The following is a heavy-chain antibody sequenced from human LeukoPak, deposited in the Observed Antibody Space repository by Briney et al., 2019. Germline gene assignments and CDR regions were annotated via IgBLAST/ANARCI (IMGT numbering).Heavy chain of an antibody. CDR2: IYSGGST. CDR3: ARFDGSGSSLRTHDAFDI. Sequence: PGGSLRLSCAASGFTVSSNYMSWVRQAPGKGLEWVSVIYSGGSTYYADSVKGRFIISRDNSKNTLYLQMNSLRAEDTAVYYCARFDGSGSSLRTHDAFDIWGQGTMVTVSS. CDR1: GFTVSSNY. V-gene: IGHV3-66*01. D-gene: IGHD3-10*01. J-gene: IGHJ3*02.